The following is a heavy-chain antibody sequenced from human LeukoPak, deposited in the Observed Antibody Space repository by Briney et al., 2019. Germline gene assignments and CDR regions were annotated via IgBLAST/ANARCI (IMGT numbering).Heavy chain of an antibody. V-gene: IGHV3-23*01. D-gene: IGHD3-22*01. CDR1: GFTFSSYA. J-gene: IGHJ4*01. Sequence: GGSLRLSCAASGFTFSSYAMSWVRQAPGKGLEWVSGISGRGGDTYYADSVKGRFTISRDNSKNTLYLQMNSLRAEDTALYYCATYDSSGFYFYTHGHWGQGTLVTVSS. CDR2: ISGRGGDT. CDR3: ATYDSSGFYFYTHGH.